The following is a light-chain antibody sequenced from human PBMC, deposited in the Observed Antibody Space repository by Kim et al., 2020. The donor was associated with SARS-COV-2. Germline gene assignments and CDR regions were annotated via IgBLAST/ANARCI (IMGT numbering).Light chain of an antibody. J-gene: IGKJ2*01. CDR2: GAS. CDR3: QQFGTSPYT. Sequence: SPGERATLSCRASQSVRNNYLIWYQQKPGQAPRLLTLGASNRATGIADRFSDSGSGTNFTLTISRLEPEDSGVYYCQQFGTSPYTFGQGTKLEI. CDR1: QSVRNNY. V-gene: IGKV3-20*01.